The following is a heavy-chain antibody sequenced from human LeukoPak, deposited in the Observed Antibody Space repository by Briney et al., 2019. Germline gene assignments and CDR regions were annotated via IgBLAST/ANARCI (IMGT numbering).Heavy chain of an antibody. J-gene: IGHJ3*02. D-gene: IGHD3-22*01. CDR3: ARVLHSSGYWGAFDI. CDR1: GGSISSRSYY. CDR2: IYYSGST. V-gene: IGHV4-61*05. Sequence: SETLSLTCTVSGGSISSRSYYWGWIRQPPGKGLEWIGYIYYSGSTNYNPSLKSRVTISVDTSKNQFSLKLSSVTAADTAVYYCARVLHSSGYWGAFDIWGQGTMVTVSS.